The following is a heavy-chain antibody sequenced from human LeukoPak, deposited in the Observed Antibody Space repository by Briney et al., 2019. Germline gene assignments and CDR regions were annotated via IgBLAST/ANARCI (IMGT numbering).Heavy chain of an antibody. CDR3: ASPSYYDFWSGYSYDAFDI. Sequence: ASVKVSCKASGYTFTSYGISWVRQAPGQGLEWMGWIGAYNGNTNYAQKLQGRVTMTTDTSTSTAYMELRSLRSDDTAVYYCASPSYYDFWSGYSYDAFDIWGQGTMVTVSS. V-gene: IGHV1-18*01. CDR2: IGAYNGNT. CDR1: GYTFTSYG. J-gene: IGHJ3*02. D-gene: IGHD3-3*01.